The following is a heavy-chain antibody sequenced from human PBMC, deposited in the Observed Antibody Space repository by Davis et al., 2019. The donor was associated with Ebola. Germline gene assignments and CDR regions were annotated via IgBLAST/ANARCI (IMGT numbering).Heavy chain of an antibody. D-gene: IGHD2-2*01. CDR2: ISGSGERT. CDR1: GFRFSRYA. Sequence: GESLKISCAASGFRFSRYAMTWVRQAPGKGLEWVSSISGSGERTYYAESLRGRFIISRDSSKNMLYLEMNSLRAEDTAVYYCVRALGVVEVRGAFDIWGQGTMVTVSS. V-gene: IGHV3-23*01. CDR3: VRALGVVEVRGAFDI. J-gene: IGHJ3*02.